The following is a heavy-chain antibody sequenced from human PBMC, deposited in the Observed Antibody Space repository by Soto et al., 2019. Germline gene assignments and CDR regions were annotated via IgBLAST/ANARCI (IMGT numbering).Heavy chain of an antibody. Sequence: QVQLQESGPGLVKPSQTLSLTCTVSGGSISSGGYYWSWIRQHPGKGLEWIGYIYYSGSTYYNPSLKTRVTISVDTSKNQVSLKLSSVTAADTAVYYCAREGGDVAGAFGSFDYWGQGTLVTVSS. D-gene: IGHD6-19*01. V-gene: IGHV4-31*03. J-gene: IGHJ4*02. CDR3: AREGGDVAGAFGSFDY. CDR1: GGSISSGGYY. CDR2: IYYSGST.